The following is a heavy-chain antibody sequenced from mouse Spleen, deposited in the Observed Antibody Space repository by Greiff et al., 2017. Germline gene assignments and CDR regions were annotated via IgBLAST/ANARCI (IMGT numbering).Heavy chain of an antibody. CDR3: ASSITTVVEGYFGG. V-gene: IGHV1-69*01. CDR1: GYTFTSYW. CDR2: IDPSDSYT. J-gene: IGHJ1*01. Sequence: QVQLQQPGAELVMPGASVKLSCKASGYTFTSYWMHWVKQRPGQGLEWIGEIDPSDSYTNYNQKFKGKATLTVDKSSSTAYMQLSSLTSEDSAVYYCASSITTVVEGYFGGWGAGTTVTVSS. D-gene: IGHD1-1*01.